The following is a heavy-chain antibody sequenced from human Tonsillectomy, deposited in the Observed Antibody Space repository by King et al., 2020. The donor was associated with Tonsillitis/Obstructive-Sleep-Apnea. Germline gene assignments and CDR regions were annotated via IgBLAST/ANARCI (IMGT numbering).Heavy chain of an antibody. Sequence: VQLVESGGGVVQPGRSLRLSCAASGFTFSMYGMHWVRQAPGKGLEWGAVISYDGSEKYCADSVKGRFTISRDNSKNTLYVQMSSLRAEDTAVYYCAKGSRYVDIVATIDYWGQGTLVTVSS. D-gene: IGHD5-12*01. CDR3: AKGSRYVDIVATIDY. CDR2: ISYDGSEK. J-gene: IGHJ4*02. V-gene: IGHV3-30*18. CDR1: GFTFSMYG.